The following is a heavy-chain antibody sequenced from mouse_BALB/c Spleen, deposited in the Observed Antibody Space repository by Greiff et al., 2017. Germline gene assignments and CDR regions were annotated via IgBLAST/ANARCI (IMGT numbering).Heavy chain of an antibody. J-gene: IGHJ4*01. D-gene: IGHD1-3*01. V-gene: IGHV1-14*01. CDR1: GYTFTSYV. Sequence: VQLKESGPELVKPGASVKMSCKASGYTFTSYVMHWVKQKPGQGLEWIGYINPYNDGTKYNEKFKGKATLTSDKSSSTAYMELSSLTSEDSAVYYCARLRQWKAMGYWGQGTSVTVSS. CDR3: ARLRQWKAMGY. CDR2: INPYNDGT.